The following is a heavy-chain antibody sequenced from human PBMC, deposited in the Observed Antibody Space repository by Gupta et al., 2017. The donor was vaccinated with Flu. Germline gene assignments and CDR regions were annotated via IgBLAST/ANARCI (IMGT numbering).Heavy chain of an antibody. V-gene: IGHV1-69*02. CDR3: ARGLYDSSGYYAYDFDY. D-gene: IGHD3-22*01. CDR2: IIPILGIA. CDR1: GGTFSSYT. J-gene: IGHJ4*02. Sequence: QVQLVQSGAAVKKHGSSVKVSCKASGGTFSSYTISWVRQAPGQGLEWMGRIIPILGIANYAQKFQGRVTITADKSTSTAYMELSSLRSEDTAVYYCARGLYDSSGYYAYDFDYWGQGTLVTVSS.